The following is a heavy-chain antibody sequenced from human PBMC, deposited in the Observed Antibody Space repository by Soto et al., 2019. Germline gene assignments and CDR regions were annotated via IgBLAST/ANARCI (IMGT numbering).Heavy chain of an antibody. V-gene: IGHV3-33*01. CDR2: IWNDGTNK. CDR1: GFAFSSYG. J-gene: IGHJ5*02. Sequence: AGGSLRLSCAASGFAFSSYGMHWVRQAPGKGLEWVAVIWNDGTNKYYADSVKGRFTVSRDNSRNMLNLQLNSLRAEDTAVYFCARDLVLYSGYELANGFDPWGPGTLVTVSS. D-gene: IGHD5-12*01. CDR3: ARDLVLYSGYELANGFDP.